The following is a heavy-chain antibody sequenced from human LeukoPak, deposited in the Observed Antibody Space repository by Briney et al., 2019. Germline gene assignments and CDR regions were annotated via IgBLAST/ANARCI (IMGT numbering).Heavy chain of an antibody. V-gene: IGHV3-23*01. Sequence: GGSLRLSCAASGFTFSSYAMSWVRQAPGKGLEWVSAISGSGGSTYYADSVEGRFTISRDNTRNSLYLQMNSLRAEDTAVYYCARKGNAFDIWGQGTMVTVSS. CDR1: GFTFSSYA. CDR2: ISGSGGST. D-gene: IGHD3-10*01. J-gene: IGHJ3*02. CDR3: ARKGNAFDI.